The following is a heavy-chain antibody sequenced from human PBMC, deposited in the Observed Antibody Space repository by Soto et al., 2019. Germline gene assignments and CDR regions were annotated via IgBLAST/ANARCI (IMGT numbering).Heavy chain of an antibody. J-gene: IGHJ6*02. CDR1: GFTFSSYG. CDR2: ISYDGSNK. Sequence: GVPLRLCCAASGFTFSSYGRHWVRQAPGKGLEWVAVISYDGSNKYYADSVKGRFTISRDNSKNTLYLQMNSLRAEDTAVYYCAKDLYSNYEDGMDVWGQGTTVTVSS. CDR3: AKDLYSNYEDGMDV. V-gene: IGHV3-30*18. D-gene: IGHD4-4*01.